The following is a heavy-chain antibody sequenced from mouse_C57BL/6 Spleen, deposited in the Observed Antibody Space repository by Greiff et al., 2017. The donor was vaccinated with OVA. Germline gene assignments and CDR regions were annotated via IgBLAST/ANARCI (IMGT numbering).Heavy chain of an antibody. CDR3: AREGTTGGY. J-gene: IGHJ2*01. Sequence: QVQLQQPGAELVRPGSSVKLSCKASGYTFTSYWMDWVKQRPGQGLEWIGNIYPSDSETHYNQKFKDKATLTVDKSSSTAYMQLSSLTSEDSAVYCCAREGTTGGYWGQGTTLTVSS. CDR1: GYTFTSYW. D-gene: IGHD1-1*01. CDR2: IYPSDSET. V-gene: IGHV1-61*01.